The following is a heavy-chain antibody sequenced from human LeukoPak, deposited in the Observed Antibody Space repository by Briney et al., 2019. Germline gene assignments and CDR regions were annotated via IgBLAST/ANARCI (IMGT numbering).Heavy chain of an antibody. CDR2: INPNSGGT. D-gene: IGHD3-10*01. CDR1: GYTFTGYY. J-gene: IGHJ5*02. Sequence: GASVKVSCKASGYTFTGYYMHWVRQAPGQGLEWMGRINPNSGGTNYAQKFWGRVTMTRDTSISTAYMELSRLRSEDAAVYYCARADTVRRVISPRWFDPWGLGTLVTVSS. V-gene: IGHV1-2*06. CDR3: ARADTVRRVISPRWFDP.